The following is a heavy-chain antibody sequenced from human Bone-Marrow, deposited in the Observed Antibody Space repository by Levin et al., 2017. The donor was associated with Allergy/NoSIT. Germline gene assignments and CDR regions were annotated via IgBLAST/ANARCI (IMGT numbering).Heavy chain of an antibody. D-gene: IGHD3-22*01. CDR2: ITVDNGKT. Sequence: ASVKISCKASGYTFDDYGTSWVRQAPGQGLEWLGWITVDNGKTNYAKMLQGRFTITTDTSTNTAYMELRSLRPDDTAVYYCAREWGYYYDTRGYDYWGQGTLVTVSS. CDR3: AREWGYYYDTRGYDY. V-gene: IGHV1-18*01. J-gene: IGHJ4*02. CDR1: GYTFDDYG.